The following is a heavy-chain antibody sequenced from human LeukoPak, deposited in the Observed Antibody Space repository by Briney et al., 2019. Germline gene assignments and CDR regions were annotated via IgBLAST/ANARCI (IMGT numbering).Heavy chain of an antibody. CDR1: GFTFSSYI. D-gene: IGHD3-22*01. Sequence: GGSLRLSCAASGFTFSSYIMNWVRQAPGKGLEWVSSISRSSSYIYYADSVKGRFTISRDNAKNSLYLQMNSLRAEDTAVYYCARGTRRRYYYDSSGYSDYWGQGTLVTVSS. CDR2: ISRSSSYI. V-gene: IGHV3-21*01. J-gene: IGHJ4*02. CDR3: ARGTRRRYYYDSSGYSDY.